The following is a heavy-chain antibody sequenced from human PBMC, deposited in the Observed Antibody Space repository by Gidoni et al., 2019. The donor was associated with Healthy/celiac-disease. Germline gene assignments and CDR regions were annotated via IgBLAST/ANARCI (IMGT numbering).Heavy chain of an antibody. V-gene: IGHV5-10-1*03. CDR1: GYSFTSYW. CDR2: IDPRDSYT. CDR3: AREDCSSTSCYDYYYMDV. Sequence: EVQLVQSGAEVKKPGESLRISCKGSGYSFTSYWISWVRQMPGKGLEGMGRIDPRDSYTNDSPSFQGHVTISADKSISTAYLQWSSLKASDTAMYYCAREDCSSTSCYDYYYMDVWGKGTTVTVSS. J-gene: IGHJ6*03. D-gene: IGHD2-2*01.